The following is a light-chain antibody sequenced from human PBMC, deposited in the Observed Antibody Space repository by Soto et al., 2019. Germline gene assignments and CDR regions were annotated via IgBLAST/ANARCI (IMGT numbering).Light chain of an antibody. Sequence: DIQMPQSRSSLYASVGDRVSITCRASHSISSLVARYQHTPGKAPKLLIYDAVGSESGDPARLRGSVSETKTALTISRLQPHHFASYHAEPYKTYPLTFGGGTNIDIK. J-gene: IGKJ4*01. V-gene: IGKV1-5*01. CDR2: DAV. CDR3: EPYKTYPLT. CDR1: HSISSL.